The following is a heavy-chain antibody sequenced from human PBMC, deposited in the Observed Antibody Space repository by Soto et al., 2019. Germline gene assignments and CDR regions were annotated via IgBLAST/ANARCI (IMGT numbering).Heavy chain of an antibody. J-gene: IGHJ4*02. V-gene: IGHV4-59*01. D-gene: IGHD3-22*01. Sequence: SETLSLTCTVSGGSIRGYYWSWVRQAPGKGLEWVGYIFYSGSATYNPSLKSRLTLSVDTSKNQFSLKLRSVTAADTAVYYCTRDRDGYPYWGQGTLVTVSS. CDR2: IFYSGSA. CDR1: GGSIRGYY. CDR3: TRDRDGYPY.